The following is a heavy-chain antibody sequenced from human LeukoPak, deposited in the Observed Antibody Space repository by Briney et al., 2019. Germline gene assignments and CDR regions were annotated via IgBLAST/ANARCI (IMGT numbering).Heavy chain of an antibody. CDR3: AREGDYYDSSGYYGVAFDI. J-gene: IGHJ3*02. Sequence: GGSLRHSCAASGFTFSSYAMHWVRQAPGKGLEWVAVISYDGSNKYYADSVKGRFTISRDNSKNTLYLQTNSLRAEDTAVYYCAREGDYYDSSGYYGVAFDIWGQGTMVTVSS. CDR1: GFTFSSYA. CDR2: ISYDGSNK. V-gene: IGHV3-30-3*01. D-gene: IGHD3-22*01.